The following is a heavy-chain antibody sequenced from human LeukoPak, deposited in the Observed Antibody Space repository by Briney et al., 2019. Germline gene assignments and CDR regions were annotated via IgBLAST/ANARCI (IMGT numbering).Heavy chain of an antibody. Sequence: SETLSLTCTVSGGSISSYYWSWIRQPPGKGLEWIGYIYTSGSTNYNPSLKSRVTISVDTYKNQFSLKLSSVTAADTAVYYCARHYDPDAFDIWGQGTMVTVSS. V-gene: IGHV4-4*09. CDR3: ARHYDPDAFDI. CDR1: GGSISSYY. CDR2: IYTSGST. J-gene: IGHJ3*02. D-gene: IGHD3-22*01.